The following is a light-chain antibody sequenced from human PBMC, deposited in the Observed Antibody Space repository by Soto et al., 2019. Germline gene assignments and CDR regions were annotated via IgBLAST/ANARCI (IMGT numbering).Light chain of an antibody. CDR2: GAS. CDR1: QSVSSN. Sequence: EIVMTQSPATLSVSPGERATLSCRASQSVSSNLAWYQQKPGQAPRLLIYGASTRATGIPARFSGSRSGTEFTLTISSLQSEDFAFYYCQQYKNWPRTFGQGTKVEIK. CDR3: QQYKNWPRT. V-gene: IGKV3-15*01. J-gene: IGKJ1*01.